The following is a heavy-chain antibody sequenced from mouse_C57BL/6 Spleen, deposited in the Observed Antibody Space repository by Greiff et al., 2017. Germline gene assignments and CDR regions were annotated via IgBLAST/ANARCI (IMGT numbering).Heavy chain of an antibody. J-gene: IGHJ4*01. CDR3: TRVGYDSGYAMDY. CDR1: GFTFSSYA. D-gene: IGHD2-14*01. Sequence: EVMLVESGEGLVKPGGSLKLSCAASGFTFSSYAMSWVRQTPEKRLEWVAYISSGGDYIYYADTVKGRFTISRDNARNTLYLQMSSLKSEDTAMYYCTRVGYDSGYAMDYWGQGTSVTVSS. CDR2: ISSGGDYI. V-gene: IGHV5-9-1*02.